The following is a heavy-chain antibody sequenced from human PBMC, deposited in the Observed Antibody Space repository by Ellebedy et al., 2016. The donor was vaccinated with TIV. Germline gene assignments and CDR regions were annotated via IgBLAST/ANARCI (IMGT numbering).Heavy chain of an antibody. Sequence: GESLKISCAASGFTFSDYWMHWVRQAPGKGLVWVSRINHDGSRPYYADSVKGRFTISRDNAKNTLYLEVNSVEAGDTGVYYCVSGQKSWLRGIALDVWGQGTTVNVS. D-gene: IGHD3-9*01. V-gene: IGHV3-74*01. CDR1: GFTFSDYW. J-gene: IGHJ6*02. CDR2: INHDGSRP. CDR3: VSGQKSWLRGIALDV.